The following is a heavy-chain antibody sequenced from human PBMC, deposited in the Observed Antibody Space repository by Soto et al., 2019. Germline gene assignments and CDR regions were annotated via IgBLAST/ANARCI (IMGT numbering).Heavy chain of an antibody. Sequence: TLCIIFAASGGSISRGRDSLTWIRRPPGKGLEWVGYIYHSGSTYYNPSLKSRVTISVDRSKNQFSLKLSSVTAADTAVYYCARGMTTVTTLDYWGQGTLVTVS. J-gene: IGHJ4*02. D-gene: IGHD4-4*01. CDR1: GGSISRGRDS. V-gene: IGHV4-30-2*01. CDR3: ARGMTTVTTLDY. CDR2: IYHSGST.